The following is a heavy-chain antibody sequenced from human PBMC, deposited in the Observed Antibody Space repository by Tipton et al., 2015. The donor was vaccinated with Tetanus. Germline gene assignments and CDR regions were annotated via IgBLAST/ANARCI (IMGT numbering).Heavy chain of an antibody. CDR1: GFTFSSYW. Sequence: SLRLSCAASGFTFSSYWMGWVRQAPGKGLEWVANIKQDGSEKNYVDSVKGRFTISRDNAKNSLYLQMNSLRAEDTAVYYCARDDGARELPSYFDYWGQGTLVTVSS. J-gene: IGHJ4*02. CDR2: IKQDGSEK. V-gene: IGHV3-7*01. D-gene: IGHD1-26*01. CDR3: ARDDGARELPSYFDY.